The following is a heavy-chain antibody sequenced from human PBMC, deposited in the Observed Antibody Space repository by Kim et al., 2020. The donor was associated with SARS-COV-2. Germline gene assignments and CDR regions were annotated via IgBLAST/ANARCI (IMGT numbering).Heavy chain of an antibody. CDR3: AKAWALCTGGVCTNYYYYGMDV. D-gene: IGHD2-8*02. V-gene: IGHV3-23*01. CDR1: GFTFSSYA. Sequence: GGSLRLSCAASGFTFSSYAMSWVRQAPGKGLERVSAISGSGGSTYYADSVKGRFTISRDNSKNTLYLQMNSLRAEDTAVYYCAKAWALCTGGVCTNYYYYGMDVWGQGTTVTVSS. J-gene: IGHJ6*02. CDR2: ISGSGGST.